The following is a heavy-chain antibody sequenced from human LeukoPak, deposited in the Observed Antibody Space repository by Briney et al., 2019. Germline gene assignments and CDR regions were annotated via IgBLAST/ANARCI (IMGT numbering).Heavy chain of an antibody. CDR3: ATFSIYDSSGYYPARDWFDP. Sequence: ASVKVSCKVSGYTLTELSMHWVRQAPGKGLEWMGGFDPEDGETIYAQKFQGRVTMTEDTSTDTAYMELSSLRSEDTAVYYCATFSIYDSSGYYPARDWFDPWGQGTLVTVSS. J-gene: IGHJ5*02. CDR1: GYTLTELS. CDR2: FDPEDGET. V-gene: IGHV1-24*01. D-gene: IGHD3-22*01.